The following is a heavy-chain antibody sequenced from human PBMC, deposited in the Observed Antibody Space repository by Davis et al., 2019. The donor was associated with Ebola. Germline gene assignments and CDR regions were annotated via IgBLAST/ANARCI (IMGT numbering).Heavy chain of an antibody. CDR1: GGTFSSYA. J-gene: IGHJ4*02. Sequence: AASVKVSCKASGGTFSSYAISWVRQAPGQGLEWMGGIIPIFGTANYAQKFQGRVTITADESTSTAYMELSSLRSEDTAVYYCATGYSNYQPRHWGQGTLVTVSS. V-gene: IGHV1-69*13. CDR3: ATGYSNYQPRH. D-gene: IGHD4-11*01. CDR2: IIPIFGTA.